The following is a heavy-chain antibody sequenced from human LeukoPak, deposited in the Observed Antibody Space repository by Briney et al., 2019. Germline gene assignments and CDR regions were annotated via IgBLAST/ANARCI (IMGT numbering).Heavy chain of an antibody. CDR2: IIPILGIA. V-gene: IGHV1-69*04. Sequence: GASVKVSCKASGGTFSRYTISWVRQAPGQGLEWMGRIIPILGIANYAQKFQGRVTITADKSTSTAYMELSSLRSEDTAVYYCARDRFVDYDFWSGYYPPAEIDYWGQGTLVTVSS. J-gene: IGHJ4*02. D-gene: IGHD3-3*01. CDR1: GGTFSRYT. CDR3: ARDRFVDYDFWSGYYPPAEIDY.